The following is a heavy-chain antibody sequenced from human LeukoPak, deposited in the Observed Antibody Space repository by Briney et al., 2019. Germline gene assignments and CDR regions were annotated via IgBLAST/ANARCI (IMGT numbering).Heavy chain of an antibody. CDR2: IYWNDDK. CDR1: GFSLSTSGVG. J-gene: IGHJ4*02. D-gene: IGHD2-15*01. Sequence: SGPTLVNPTQTLTLTCTFSGFSLSTSGVGVGWIRQPPGKALEWLALIYWNDDKRYSPSLKSRLTITKDTSKNQVVLTMTSMDPVDTATYYCARGIGYCSGGSCLALGYWGQGTLVTVSS. V-gene: IGHV2-5*01. CDR3: ARGIGYCSGGSCLALGY.